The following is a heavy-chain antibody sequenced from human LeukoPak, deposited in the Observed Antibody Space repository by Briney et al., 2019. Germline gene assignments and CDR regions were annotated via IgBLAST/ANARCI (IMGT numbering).Heavy chain of an antibody. CDR1: GGTFSSYA. V-gene: IGHV1-69*13. D-gene: IGHD5-12*01. Sequence: SVKVSCKASGGTFSSYAISWVRQAPGQGLEWMGGIIPIFGTANYAQKFQGRVTITADESTGTAYMELSSLRSEDTAVYYCASSRDQNRLYSGYDFLCVDYWGQGTLVTVSS. CDR2: IIPIFGTA. CDR3: ASSRDQNRLYSGYDFLCVDY. J-gene: IGHJ4*02.